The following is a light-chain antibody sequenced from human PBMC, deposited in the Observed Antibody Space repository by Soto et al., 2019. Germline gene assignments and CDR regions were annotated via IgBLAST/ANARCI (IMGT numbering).Light chain of an antibody. CDR2: LNSDGSH. J-gene: IGLJ3*02. CDR3: QTWVTGPWV. V-gene: IGLV4-69*01. CDR1: SGHSSYA. Sequence: QPVLTQSPSASAFLGASVKLTCTLSSGHSSYAIAWHQQQPEKGPRYLMKLNSDGSHSKGDGIPDRFSGSSSGAERYLTISSLQSEDEADYYCQTWVTGPWVFGGGTKLTVL.